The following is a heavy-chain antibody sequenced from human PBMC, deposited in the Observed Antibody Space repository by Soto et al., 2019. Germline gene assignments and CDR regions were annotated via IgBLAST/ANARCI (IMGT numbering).Heavy chain of an antibody. D-gene: IGHD3-9*01. J-gene: IGHJ4*02. Sequence: SVKVSCKASGGTFSSYAISWVRQAPGQGLEWMGGIIPIFGTANYAQKFQGRVTITADKSTSTAYMELSSLRSEDTAVYYCAREALSGYHFDYWGQGTLVTVSS. CDR2: IIPIFGTA. CDR3: AREALSGYHFDY. CDR1: GGTFSSYA. V-gene: IGHV1-69*06.